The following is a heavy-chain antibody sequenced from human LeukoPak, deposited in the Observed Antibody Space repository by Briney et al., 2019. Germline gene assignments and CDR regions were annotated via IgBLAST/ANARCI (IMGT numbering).Heavy chain of an antibody. J-gene: IGHJ5*02. CDR2: MNPNGGNT. D-gene: IGHD3-3*01. Sequence: ASVKVSCKASGYTFTSYDINWVRQATGQGLEWMGWMNPNGGNTGYAQKFQGRVTMTRNTSISTAYMELSSLRSEDTAVYYCARGAYYDFWSGEEGWFDPWGQGTLVTVSS. CDR3: ARGAYYDFWSGEEGWFDP. CDR1: GYTFTSYD. V-gene: IGHV1-8*01.